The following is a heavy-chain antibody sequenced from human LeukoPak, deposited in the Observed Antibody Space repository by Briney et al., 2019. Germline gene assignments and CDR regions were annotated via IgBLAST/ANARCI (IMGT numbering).Heavy chain of an antibody. CDR2: ISGSGGST. V-gene: IGHV3-23*01. Sequence: GGSLRLSCAASGFTFSSYAMSWVRQAPGKGLEWVSGISGSGGSTYYADSVKGRFTISRDNSKNTLYLQMNSLRAEDTAVYYCAQKGYCSLTYFDSWGQGTLVTVSS. J-gene: IGHJ4*02. CDR3: AQKGYCSLTYFDS. D-gene: IGHD2-15*01. CDR1: GFTFSSYA.